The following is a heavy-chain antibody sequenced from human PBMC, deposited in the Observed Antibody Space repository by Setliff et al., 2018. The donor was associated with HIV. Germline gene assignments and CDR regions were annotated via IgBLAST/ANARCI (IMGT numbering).Heavy chain of an antibody. CDR2: IYTSGNT. V-gene: IGHV4-61*09. J-gene: IGHJ2*01. CDR3: ARDYSGNYYGYFDL. Sequence: PSETLSLTCKVSGDSISSGGYYWTWIRKPAGKGLEWIGHIYTSGNTNYNPSLKSRVSISVATSKNQFFLTLTSVTAADSAVYYCARDYSGNYYGYFDLWGRGTLVTVSS. CDR1: GDSISSGGYY. D-gene: IGHD1-26*01.